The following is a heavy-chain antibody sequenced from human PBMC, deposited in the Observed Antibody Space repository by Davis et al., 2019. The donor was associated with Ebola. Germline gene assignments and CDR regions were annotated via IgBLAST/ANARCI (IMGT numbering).Heavy chain of an antibody. CDR2: INSDGSST. V-gene: IGHV3-74*01. CDR3: ARSLTYYYDSSGYYYGYGMDV. J-gene: IGHJ6*02. Sequence: GESLKISCAASGFTFSSYWMHWVRQAPGKGLVWVSRINSDGSSTSYADSVKGRFTISRDNAKNTLYLQMNSLRAEDTAVYYCARSLTYYYDSSGYYYGYGMDVWGQGTTVTVSS. D-gene: IGHD3-22*01. CDR1: GFTFSSYW.